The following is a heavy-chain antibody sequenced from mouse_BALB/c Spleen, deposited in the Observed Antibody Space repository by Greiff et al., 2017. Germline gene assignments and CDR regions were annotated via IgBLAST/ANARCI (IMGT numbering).Heavy chain of an antibody. CDR2: IYPGGGYT. Sequence: QVQLQQSGAELVRPGASVKISCKASGYTFTNYWLDWVKQRPGHGLEWIGAIYPGGGYTNYKEKFKGKATLTADTSSSTAYMQLSSLTSEDSAVWVCERYLVEYWGQGTSVTVSS. CDR1: GYTFTNYW. V-gene: IGHV1-63*02. CDR3: ERYLVEY. J-gene: IGHJ4*01. D-gene: IGHD5-1*01.